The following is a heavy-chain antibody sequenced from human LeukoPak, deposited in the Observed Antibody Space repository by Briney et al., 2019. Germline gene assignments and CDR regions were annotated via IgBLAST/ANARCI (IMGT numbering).Heavy chain of an antibody. CDR3: ARGRLRGLVASITDYMDV. J-gene: IGHJ6*03. D-gene: IGHD5-12*01. V-gene: IGHV4-4*07. CDR2: INTSGST. Sequence: SETLSLTCTVSGVSLSTYFWSWIRQPAGKGLEWIGRINTSGSTKYNPSLKSRVTMSIDKTKNQLSLKVTSVTAADTAVYFCARGRLRGLVASITDYMDVWGKGTTVTVSS. CDR1: GVSLSTYF.